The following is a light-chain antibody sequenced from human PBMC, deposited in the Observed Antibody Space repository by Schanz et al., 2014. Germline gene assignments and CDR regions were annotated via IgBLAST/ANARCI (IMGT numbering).Light chain of an antibody. CDR2: DAS. CDR1: QSVRSL. Sequence: EIVLTQSPATLSLSPGERATLSCRASQSVRSLLAWYQQKPGQAPRLLIYDASTRATGVPDRFRGSGSGTDLTLTISRLEPEDFAVFYCQQFGKLPWTFGQGTKVEIK. CDR3: QQFGKLPWT. J-gene: IGKJ1*01. V-gene: IGKV3-11*01.